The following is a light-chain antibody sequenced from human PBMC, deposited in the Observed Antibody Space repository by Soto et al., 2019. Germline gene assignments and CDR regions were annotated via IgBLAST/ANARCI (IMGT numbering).Light chain of an antibody. V-gene: IGKV3-20*01. CDR2: GAS. CDR3: QQYGSSPPRT. J-gene: IGKJ1*01. Sequence: IVWTHSPGILCFSPGDIATLSVRAVQSVSNDFLAWYQQKPGQAPRLLIYGASTRATDVPDRFSGSGSGADFTLTISRLEPEDFAVYYCQQYGSSPPRTFGQGTKVDIK. CDR1: QSVSNDF.